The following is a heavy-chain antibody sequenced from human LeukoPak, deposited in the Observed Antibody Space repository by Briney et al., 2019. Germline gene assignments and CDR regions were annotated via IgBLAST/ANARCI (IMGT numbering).Heavy chain of an antibody. D-gene: IGHD3-10*01. Sequence: SETLSLTCTVSGGSISSYYWSWIRQPPGKGLEWIGYIYYSGSTNYNPSLKSRVTISVDTSKNQFSLKLSSVTAADTAVYYCARTYYYGSGSYPKYRFDPWGQGTLVTVSS. V-gene: IGHV4-59*08. J-gene: IGHJ5*02. CDR1: GGSISSYY. CDR2: IYYSGST. CDR3: ARTYYYGSGSYPKYRFDP.